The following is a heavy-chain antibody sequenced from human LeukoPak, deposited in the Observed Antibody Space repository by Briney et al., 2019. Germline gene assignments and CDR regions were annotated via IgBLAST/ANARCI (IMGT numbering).Heavy chain of an antibody. CDR3: ADTPWSGYYQSPLGYFDY. CDR1: GGSISSSSYY. D-gene: IGHD3-3*01. V-gene: IGHV4-39*01. CDR2: IYYSGST. J-gene: IGHJ4*02. Sequence: SETLSLTCTVCGGSISSSSYYWGWIRQPPGKGLEWIGSIYYSGSTYYNPSLKSRVTISVDTSKNQFSLKLSSVTAADTAVYYCADTPWSGYYQSPLGYFDYWGQGTLVTVSS.